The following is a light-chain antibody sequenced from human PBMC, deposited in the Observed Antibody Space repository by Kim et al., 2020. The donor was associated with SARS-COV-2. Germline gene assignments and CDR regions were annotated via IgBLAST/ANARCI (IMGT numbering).Light chain of an antibody. CDR2: SAY. Sequence: EIVMTQSPAILSVSPGERATLSCRASQSVSSDLAWYQQKPGQAPRLLIYSAYTRATGVPARFGGSGSGTEFTLTISSLQSEDFAVYYCQQYNNWPPITFGQGTKLEI. V-gene: IGKV3-15*01. CDR3: QQYNNWPPIT. J-gene: IGKJ2*01. CDR1: QSVSSD.